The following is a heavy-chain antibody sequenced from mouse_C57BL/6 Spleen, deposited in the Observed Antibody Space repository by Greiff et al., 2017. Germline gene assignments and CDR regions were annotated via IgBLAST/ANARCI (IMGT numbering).Heavy chain of an antibody. D-gene: IGHD4-1*01. CDR2: ISYDGST. CDR3: AREGGTAWFAY. Sequence: EVKLVESGPGLVKPSQSLSLSCSVSGYSITSGYFWNWIRQFPGNQLEWMGYISYDGSTNYNPSLKNRIAITRDTSKSQFFLKLNSVTTEDTATYYCAREGGTAWFAYWGQGTLVTVSA. J-gene: IGHJ3*01. CDR1: GYSITSGYF. V-gene: IGHV3-6*01.